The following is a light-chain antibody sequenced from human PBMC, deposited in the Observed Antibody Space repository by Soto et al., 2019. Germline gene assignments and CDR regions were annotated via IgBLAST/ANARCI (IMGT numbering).Light chain of an antibody. Sequence: QSVLTQPPSASGSPGQSVTISCTGTSSDVGDYNYVSWYQQHPGRAPKLMIYEVSKRPSGVPDRFSGSKSGNTASLTVSGLQAEDEADYYCSSYAGSNNLYVFGTGTKVTV. CDR3: SSYAGSNNLYV. V-gene: IGLV2-8*01. CDR2: EVS. CDR1: SSDVGDYNY. J-gene: IGLJ1*01.